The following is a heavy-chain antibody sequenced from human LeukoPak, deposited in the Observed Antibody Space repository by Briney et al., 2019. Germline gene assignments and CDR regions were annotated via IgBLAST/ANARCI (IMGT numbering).Heavy chain of an antibody. CDR3: AKDWYYDSSGYYPNLWYFDY. CDR1: GFTFSSYG. V-gene: IGHV3-23*01. Sequence: PGGSLRLSCGASGFTFSSYGMSWVRQAPGKGLEWVSAISGSGGSTYYADSVKGRFTISRDNSKNTLYLQMNSLRAEDTAVYYCAKDWYYDSSGYYPNLWYFDYWGQGTLVTVSS. J-gene: IGHJ4*02. D-gene: IGHD3-22*01. CDR2: ISGSGGST.